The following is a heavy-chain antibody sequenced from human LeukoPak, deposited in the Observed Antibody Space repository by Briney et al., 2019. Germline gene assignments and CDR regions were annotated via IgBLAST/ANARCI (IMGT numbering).Heavy chain of an antibody. D-gene: IGHD2-2*01. CDR1: GFTFSSYE. Sequence: QPGGSLRLSCAASGFTFSSYEMNWVRQAPGRGLEWVSYSYISTSGATIFYADSVKGRFTISRDNAKNSLYLQMSSLRAEDTAVYYCAREDAKDALDLWGQGTMVTVSS. CDR3: AREDAKDALDL. V-gene: IGHV3-48*03. J-gene: IGHJ3*01. CDR2: ISTSGATI.